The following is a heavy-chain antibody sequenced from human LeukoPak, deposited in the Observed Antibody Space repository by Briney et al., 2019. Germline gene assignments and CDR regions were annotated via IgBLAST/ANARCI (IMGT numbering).Heavy chain of an antibody. CDR2: ISWNGGTT. CDR1: GFTFEDYG. CDR3: ARGFYGSGGYYPYYFDY. D-gene: IGHD3-10*01. V-gene: IGHV3-20*04. Sequence: GGSLRLSCAASGFTFEDYGMSWVRRAPGKGLEWVSGISWNGGTTSYADSVQGRFTISRDNANNSLYLQMNSLRAEDTALYYCARGFYGSGGYYPYYFDYWGQGTLVTVS. J-gene: IGHJ4*02.